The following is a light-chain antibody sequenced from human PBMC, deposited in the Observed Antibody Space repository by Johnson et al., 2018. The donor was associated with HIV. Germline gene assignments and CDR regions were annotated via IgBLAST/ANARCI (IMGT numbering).Light chain of an antibody. CDR1: SSNIGNNY. CDR2: ENN. V-gene: IGLV1-51*01. Sequence: QSVLTQSPSVSAAPGQKVTISCSGSSSNIGNNYVSWYQQLPGRAPKLLIYENNKRPSGIPDRFSGSKSGTSATLGITGLQTGDEADYYCGTWDSSLSAVFGTGTKVTVL. CDR3: GTWDSSLSAV. J-gene: IGLJ1*01.